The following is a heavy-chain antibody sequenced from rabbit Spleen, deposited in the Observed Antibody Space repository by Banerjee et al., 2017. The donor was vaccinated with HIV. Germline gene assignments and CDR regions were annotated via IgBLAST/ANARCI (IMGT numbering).Heavy chain of an antibody. CDR2: IYAGSSGNT. D-gene: IGHD1-1*01. CDR1: GFSFSSGYY. CDR3: ARDLVAVIGWNFSL. Sequence: QSLEESGGDLVKPGASLTLTCTASGFSFSSGYYMCWVRQAPGKGLEWIACIYAGSSGNTYYASWAKGRFTISRASSTTVFLQMTSLTAADTATYFCARDLVAVIGWNFSLWGPGTLVTVS. V-gene: IGHV1S40*01. J-gene: IGHJ4*01.